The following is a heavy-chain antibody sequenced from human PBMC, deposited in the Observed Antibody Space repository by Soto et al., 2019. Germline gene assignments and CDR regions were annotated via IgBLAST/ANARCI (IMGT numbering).Heavy chain of an antibody. V-gene: IGHV4-30-4*01. CDR2: IYYSGST. CDR1: GGSISSGDYY. D-gene: IGHD3-22*01. J-gene: IGHJ5*02. CDR3: ARVPYYYDSSGYYHNWFDP. Sequence: PSETLSLTCTVSGGSISSGDYYWSWIRQPPGKGLEWIGYIYYSGSTYYNPSLKSRVTISVDTSKNQFSLKLGSVTAADTAVYYCARVPYYYDSSGYYHNWFDPWGQGTLVTVSS.